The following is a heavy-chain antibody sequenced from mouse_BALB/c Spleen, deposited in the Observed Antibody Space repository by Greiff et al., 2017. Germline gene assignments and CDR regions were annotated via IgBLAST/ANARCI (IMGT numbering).Heavy chain of an antibody. V-gene: IGHV1S137*01. J-gene: IGHJ4*01. CDR1: GYTFTDYA. D-gene: IGHD2-2*01. CDR3: ARGGIYGYAEGDYYAMDY. CDR2: ISTYYGDA. Sequence: VQLVESGAELVRPGVSVKISCKGSGYTFTDYAMHWVKQSHAKSLEWIGVISTYYGDASYNQKFKGKATMTVDKSSSTAYMELARLTSEDSAIYYCARGGIYGYAEGDYYAMDYWGQGTSVTVSS.